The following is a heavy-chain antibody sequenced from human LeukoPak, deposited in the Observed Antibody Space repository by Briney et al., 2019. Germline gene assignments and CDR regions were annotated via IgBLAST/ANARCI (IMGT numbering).Heavy chain of an antibody. CDR2: INPSGGST. D-gene: IGHD6-19*01. V-gene: IGHV1-46*03. CDR1: GYTFTSYY. J-gene: IGHJ4*02. Sequence: ASVKLCCKASGYTFTSYYMHWVRQAPGQGLEWMGIINPSGGSTSYAQKFQGRATMTRDTATSTVYMELSSLRSEDTAVYYCASGSGWYGGNYWGQGTLVTVSS. CDR3: ASGSGWYGGNY.